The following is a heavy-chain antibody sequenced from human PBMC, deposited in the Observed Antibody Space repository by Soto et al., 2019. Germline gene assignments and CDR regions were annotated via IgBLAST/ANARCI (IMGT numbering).Heavy chain of an antibody. D-gene: IGHD5-18*01. Sequence: GGSLRLSCAASGLTFSSYSMNWVRHAPGKGLEWVSYISSSSSTIYYADSVKGRFTISRDNSKNSLYLQMNSLRDEDTAVYYCARDPGSSYGPPDYWGQGTLVTVSS. V-gene: IGHV3-48*02. CDR2: ISSSSSTI. CDR3: ARDPGSSYGPPDY. J-gene: IGHJ4*02. CDR1: GLTFSSYS.